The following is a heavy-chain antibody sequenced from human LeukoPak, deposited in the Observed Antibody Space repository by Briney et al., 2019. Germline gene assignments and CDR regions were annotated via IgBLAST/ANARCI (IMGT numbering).Heavy chain of an antibody. D-gene: IGHD5-12*01. CDR2: INTNTGNP. J-gene: IGHJ5*02. V-gene: IGHV7-4-1*02. CDR3: AREGGRGYSGYDETKDEVYDWFDP. CDR1: GYTFTSYA. Sequence: ASVKVSCKASGYTFTSYAMNWVRQAPGQGLEWMGWINTNTGNPTYAQGFTGRFVFSLDTSVSTAYLQISSLKAEDTAVYYCAREGGRGYSGYDETKDEVYDWFDPWGQGTLVTVSS.